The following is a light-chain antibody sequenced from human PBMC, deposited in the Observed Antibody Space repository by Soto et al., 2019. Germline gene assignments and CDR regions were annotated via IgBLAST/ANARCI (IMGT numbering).Light chain of an antibody. CDR1: QSISSW. J-gene: IGKJ5*01. V-gene: IGKV1-5*01. CDR3: QHYNSYSIT. CDR2: DAS. Sequence: DIQMTQSPSTLSASVGDRVTITCRASQSISSWLAWYQQKPGKAPKLLIYDASSLESGVPSRFSGSGSGTEFTLTISSLQTDDFATYYCQHYNSYSITFGQGTRLEIK.